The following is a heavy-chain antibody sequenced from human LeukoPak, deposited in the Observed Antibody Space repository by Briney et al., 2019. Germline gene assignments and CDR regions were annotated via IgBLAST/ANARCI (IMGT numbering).Heavy chain of an antibody. V-gene: IGHV4-4*07. Sequence: SETLPLTCTVSGGSISRYYWSWIRQPAGKGLEWIGRIYTSGSTNYNPSPKSRVTMSVDTSKNQFSLKLSSVTAAATAVYYCARDLGYYYDSSGYYRPPYFDYWGQGTLVTVSS. CDR2: IYTSGST. D-gene: IGHD3-22*01. J-gene: IGHJ4*02. CDR3: ARDLGYYYDSSGYYRPPYFDY. CDR1: GGSISRYY.